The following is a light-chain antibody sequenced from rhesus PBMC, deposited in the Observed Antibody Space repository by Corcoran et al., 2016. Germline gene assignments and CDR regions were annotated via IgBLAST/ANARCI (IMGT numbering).Light chain of an antibody. CDR3: QQYNSAPPT. V-gene: IGKV1-21*01. Sequence: DIQMTQSPSSLSSSVGDRVTITCRASQGISSWLAWYQQKPGKAHKLLLYKESSLQSGVPSRFSGSGSGTELTLTISSLQPEDFATYYSQQYNSAPPTFGPGTKLDIK. CDR2: KES. J-gene: IGKJ3*01. CDR1: QGISSW.